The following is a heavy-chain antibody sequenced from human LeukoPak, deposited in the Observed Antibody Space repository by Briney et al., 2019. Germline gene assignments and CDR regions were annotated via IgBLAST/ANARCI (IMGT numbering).Heavy chain of an antibody. J-gene: IGHJ4*02. D-gene: IGHD5-24*01. CDR2: IKQDGSEK. V-gene: IGHV3-7*01. Sequence: SGGSLRLSCAASGFTFSSYAMSWVRQAPGKGLEWVANIKQDGSEKYYVDSVKGRFTISRDNAKNSLYLQMNSLRAEDTAVYYCARDPRDGYNDYWGQGTLVTVSS. CDR3: ARDPRDGYNDY. CDR1: GFTFSSYA.